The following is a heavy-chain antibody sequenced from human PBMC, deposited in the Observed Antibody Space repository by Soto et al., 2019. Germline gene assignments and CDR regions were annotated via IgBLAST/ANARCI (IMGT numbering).Heavy chain of an antibody. D-gene: IGHD5-18*01. CDR3: ARDLSRHSGGYSYGFDAFDI. V-gene: IGHV3-30*04. Sequence: GGSLRLSCAASGFTFSSYAMHWVRQAPGKGLEWVAVISYDGSNKYYADSVKGRFTISRDNSKNTLYLQMNSLRAEDTAVYYCARDLSRHSGGYSYGFDAFDIWGQGTMVTVSS. CDR2: ISYDGSNK. CDR1: GFTFSSYA. J-gene: IGHJ3*02.